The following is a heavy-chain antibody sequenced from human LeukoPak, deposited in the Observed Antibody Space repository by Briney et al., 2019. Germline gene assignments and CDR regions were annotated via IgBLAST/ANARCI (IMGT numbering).Heavy chain of an antibody. CDR1: GFTFSNAW. J-gene: IGHJ4*02. CDR2: IKSKTDGGTT. Sequence: GGSLRLSCAASGFTFSNAWMSWVRQAPGKGLEWVGRIKSKTDGGTTDYAAPVKGRFTISRDDSKTALYLKMNSLKTEDTAVYYCTTDAVYYYDSSGNFDYWGQGSMVTVAS. CDR3: TTDAVYYYDSSGNFDY. D-gene: IGHD3-22*01. V-gene: IGHV3-15*01.